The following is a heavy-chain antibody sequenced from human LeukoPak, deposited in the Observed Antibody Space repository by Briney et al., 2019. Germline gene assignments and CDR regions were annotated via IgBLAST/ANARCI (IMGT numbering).Heavy chain of an antibody. V-gene: IGHV4-39*01. Sequence: PSETLSLTCSISGDSISKSAFYWGWIRQPPGKGLEWIGSRYETGSTFQNPSLKSRVTISVDTSKNQFSLNLTSVTAADTAVYFCARHYGLNYYDSTALEYWGQGILVTVSS. CDR1: GDSISKSAFY. J-gene: IGHJ4*02. CDR2: RYETGST. D-gene: IGHD3-22*01. CDR3: ARHYGLNYYDSTALEY.